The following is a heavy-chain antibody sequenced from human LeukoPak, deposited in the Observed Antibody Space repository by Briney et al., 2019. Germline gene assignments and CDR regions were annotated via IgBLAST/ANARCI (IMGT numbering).Heavy chain of an antibody. Sequence: ESGGPLRLSCAASGFPFSNYDMSWVRQAPGRALEWVSGVSGSGGTTYYADSVKGRFTISRDNSKNTLYLQMNSLRAEDTAVYYCAKSDYYDSSGHLCSFEYWGQGTLVTVSS. CDR1: GFPFSNYD. J-gene: IGHJ4*02. D-gene: IGHD3-22*01. CDR2: VSGSGGTT. V-gene: IGHV3-23*01. CDR3: AKSDYYDSSGHLCSFEY.